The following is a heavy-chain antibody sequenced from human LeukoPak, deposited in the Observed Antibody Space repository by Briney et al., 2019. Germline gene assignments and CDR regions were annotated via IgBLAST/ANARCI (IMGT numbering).Heavy chain of an antibody. J-gene: IGHJ4*02. V-gene: IGHV3-23*01. D-gene: IGHD3-3*01. CDR2: ISGGGGST. CDR3: AKEGNDFRNLDY. Sequence: GSLRLSCAASGFPFSSYAMTWVRQAPGKGLEWVSTISGGGGSTYYADSVKGRFTISRDNSKSTLNLQMNSLRAEDTAVYYCAKEGNDFRNLDYWGQGTLVTVSS. CDR1: GFPFSSYA.